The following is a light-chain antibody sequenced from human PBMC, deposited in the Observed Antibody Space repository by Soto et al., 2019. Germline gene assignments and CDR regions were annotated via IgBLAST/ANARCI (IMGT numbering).Light chain of an antibody. J-gene: IGKJ3*01. CDR2: GAY. Sequence: DIQMTQSPSSLSASLGDRVTVTCRASQSISTYLNWFQQRPGKAPKLLIYGAYTLQDGVPSRFSGSGSETEFTLTTSIPQPEDSATYYCQHYSRSPVSFVRGNKLFIK. CDR1: QSISTY. V-gene: IGKV1-39*01. CDR3: QHYSRSPVS.